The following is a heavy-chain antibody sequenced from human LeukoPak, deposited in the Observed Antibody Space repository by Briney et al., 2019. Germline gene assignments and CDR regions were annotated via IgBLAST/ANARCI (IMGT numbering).Heavy chain of an antibody. CDR3: ARELTTFYYDISGYYGHAFDI. J-gene: IGHJ3*02. Sequence: GGSLRLSCAASGFTVSSNYMSWVRQAPGKGLEWVSVIYSGGGTYYADSVKGRFTISKDNSKNTLFLQMDSLRAEDTAVYYCARELTTFYYDISGYYGHAFDIWGQGTMVTVSS. D-gene: IGHD3-22*01. CDR1: GFTVSSNY. V-gene: IGHV3-66*01. CDR2: IYSGGGT.